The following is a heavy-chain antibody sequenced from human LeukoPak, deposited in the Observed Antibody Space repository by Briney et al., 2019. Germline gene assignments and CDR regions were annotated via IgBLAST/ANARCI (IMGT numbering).Heavy chain of an antibody. CDR2: ISYDGSNK. D-gene: IGHD1-1*01. CDR1: GFPFSSYG. Sequence: PGRSLRLSCAASGFPFSSYGMHWVRQAPGKGLEWVAVISYDGSNKYYADSVKGRFTISRDNSKNTLYLQMNSLRAEDTAVYYCASQLGGTTFHWGQGTLVTVSS. CDR3: ASQLGGTTFH. V-gene: IGHV3-30*03. J-gene: IGHJ4*02.